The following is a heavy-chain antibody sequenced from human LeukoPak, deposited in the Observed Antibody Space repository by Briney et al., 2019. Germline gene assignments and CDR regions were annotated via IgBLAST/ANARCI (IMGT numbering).Heavy chain of an antibody. CDR3: ARTYYDILTGYYALGY. Sequence: GGSLRLSCAASGFTVSRNYMTWVRQAPGKGLEWVSVIYSGGSTYYADSVKGRFTISRDNSKNTMYLQMNSLRAEDTAVYYCARTYYDILTGYYALGYWGQGTLVTVSS. CDR2: IYSGGST. J-gene: IGHJ4*02. D-gene: IGHD3-9*01. CDR1: GFTVSRNY. V-gene: IGHV3-53*01.